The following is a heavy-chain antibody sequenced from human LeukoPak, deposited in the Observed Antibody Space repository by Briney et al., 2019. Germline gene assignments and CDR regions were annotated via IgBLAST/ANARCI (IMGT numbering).Heavy chain of an antibody. J-gene: IGHJ4*02. CDR1: GYTLTELS. CDR2: FAPEDGET. V-gene: IGHV1-24*01. Sequence: VASVKVSCKVSGYTLTELSMHWGRQAPGKGLEWMGGFAPEDGETIYAQKFQGRVTITEDTSTDTAYMELSSLRYEDTDVYYCATGSKWLRPADYWGQGTLVTVSS. CDR3: ATGSKWLRPADY. D-gene: IGHD5-12*01.